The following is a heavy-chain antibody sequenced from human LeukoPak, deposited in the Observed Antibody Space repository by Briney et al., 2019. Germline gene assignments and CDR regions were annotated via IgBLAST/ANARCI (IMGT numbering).Heavy chain of an antibody. CDR2: ISGSGGST. Sequence: QSGGSLRLSCAASGFTFSSYAMSWVHQAPGKGLEWVSAISGSGGSTYYADSVKGRFTISRDNSKNTLYLQMNSLRAEDTAVYYCAKEKAVAGCFDYWGQGTLVTVSS. D-gene: IGHD6-19*01. CDR3: AKEKAVAGCFDY. V-gene: IGHV3-23*01. J-gene: IGHJ4*02. CDR1: GFTFSSYA.